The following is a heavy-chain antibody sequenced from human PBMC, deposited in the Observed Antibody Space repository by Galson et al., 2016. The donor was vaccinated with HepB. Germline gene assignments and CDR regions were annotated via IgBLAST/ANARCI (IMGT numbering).Heavy chain of an antibody. CDR2: INGDGSTT. D-gene: IGHD6-13*01. CDR1: KFIFRSFW. J-gene: IGHJ5*02. Sequence: SLRLSCAASKFIFRSFWMQWVRQAPGEGLKWVARINGDGSTTVYADSVKGRFIISRDNVNSILFLQMTSLRAEDTAVYFCSRDRNFAADTWGQGTLVIVSS. CDR3: SRDRNFAADT. V-gene: IGHV3-74*01.